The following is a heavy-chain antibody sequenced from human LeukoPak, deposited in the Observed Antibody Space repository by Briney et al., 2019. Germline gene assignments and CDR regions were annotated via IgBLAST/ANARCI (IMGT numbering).Heavy chain of an antibody. CDR1: GYTFTSYD. J-gene: IGHJ5*02. CDR2: MNPNSGNT. D-gene: IGHD1-14*01. Sequence: ASVKVSCKASGYTFTSYDINWVRQATGQGLEWMGWMNPNSGNTGYAQKFQGRVTMTRNTSISIAYMELSSLRSEDTAVYYCARVAVTLTGNWFDPWGQGTLVTVSS. CDR3: ARVAVTLTGNWFDP. V-gene: IGHV1-8*01.